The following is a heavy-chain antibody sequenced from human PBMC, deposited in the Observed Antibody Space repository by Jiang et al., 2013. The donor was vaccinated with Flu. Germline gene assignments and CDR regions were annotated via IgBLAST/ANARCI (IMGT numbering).Heavy chain of an antibody. Sequence: QTLSLTCAISGDSVSSSAWNWIRQSPSRGLEWLGKTYYRSRWFNDSAVSVSGRISIIPDTSRNQLSLQLNSVTPDDTAVYYCARAINFGCLDSWGQGTLVTVSS. CDR2: TYYRSRWFN. V-gene: IGHV6-1*01. CDR3: ARAINFGCLDS. CDR1: GDSVSSSA. J-gene: IGHJ4*02. D-gene: IGHD2-2*01.